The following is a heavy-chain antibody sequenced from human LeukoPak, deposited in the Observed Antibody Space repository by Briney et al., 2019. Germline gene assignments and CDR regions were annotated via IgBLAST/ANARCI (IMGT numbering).Heavy chain of an antibody. CDR2: IIPIFGTA. J-gene: IGHJ4*02. V-gene: IGHV1-69*13. CDR1: GGTFSSYA. D-gene: IGHD3-22*01. CDR3: AKGSYYDSSGSFYFDY. Sequence: ASVKVSCKASGGTFSSYAISWVRQAPGQGLEWRGGIIPIFGTANYAQKFQGRVTIPADESTSTAYMELSSLRSEDTAVYYCAKGSYYDSSGSFYFDYWGQGTLVTVSS.